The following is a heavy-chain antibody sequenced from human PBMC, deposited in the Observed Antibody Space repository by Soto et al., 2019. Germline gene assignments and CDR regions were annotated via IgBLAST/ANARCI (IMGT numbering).Heavy chain of an antibody. V-gene: IGHV1-2*02. CDR2: INPKSGGT. CDR3: ARDMEKGGGSEGFDY. CDR1: GYTFTVYY. J-gene: IGHJ4*02. D-gene: IGHD1-26*01. Sequence: ASVKVSCKASGYTFTVYYMHWVRQAPGQGLEWMGWINPKSGGTMYPQKFQGRVTMTWDTSISTAYMALTRLRSDDTAVYYCARDMEKGGGSEGFDYWGQGTLVTVSS.